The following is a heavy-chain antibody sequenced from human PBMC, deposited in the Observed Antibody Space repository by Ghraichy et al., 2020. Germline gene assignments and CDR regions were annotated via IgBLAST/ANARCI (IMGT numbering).Heavy chain of an antibody. V-gene: IGHV3-30*02. CDR1: GFTFSRYG. CDR2: IRYDGSNR. D-gene: IGHD7-27*01. CDR3: AKDLSAEINGGSWFDP. J-gene: IGHJ5*02. Sequence: GALRLSCAASGFTFSRYGMHWVRQAPGKGLEWVAFIRYDGSNRYYGDSVKGRFTISRDVSKNTVDLQMSSLRVDDTAVYYCAKDLSAEINGGSWFDPWGLGTLVTVSS.